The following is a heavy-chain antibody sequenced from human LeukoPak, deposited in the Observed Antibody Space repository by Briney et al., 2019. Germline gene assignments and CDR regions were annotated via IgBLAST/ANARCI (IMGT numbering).Heavy chain of an antibody. CDR3: ARVHDYDFWSGYSAPRDAFDI. CDR2: IYYSGST. Sequence: SETLSLTCTVSGGSISSYYWSWIRQPPGKGLEWIGYIYYSGSTNYNPSLKSRVTISVDTSKNQISLKLSSVTAADTAVYYCARVHDYDFWSGYSAPRDAFDIWGQGTMVTVSS. J-gene: IGHJ3*02. CDR1: GGSISSYY. V-gene: IGHV4-59*01. D-gene: IGHD3-3*01.